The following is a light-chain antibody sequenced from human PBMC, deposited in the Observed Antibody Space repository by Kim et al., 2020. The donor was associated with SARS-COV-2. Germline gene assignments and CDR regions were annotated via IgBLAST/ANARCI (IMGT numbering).Light chain of an antibody. Sequence: EIVMTQSPATLSVSPGERATLSCRASQSVSTNLAWYQQKPGQAPRLLIYGASTRATSIPVRFSGNGSETEFTLTISSLQSEDFAVYTCQQYNNWPPMYTFGQGTKLEI. J-gene: IGKJ2*01. CDR3: QQYNNWPPMYT. CDR2: GAS. V-gene: IGKV3-15*01. CDR1: QSVSTN.